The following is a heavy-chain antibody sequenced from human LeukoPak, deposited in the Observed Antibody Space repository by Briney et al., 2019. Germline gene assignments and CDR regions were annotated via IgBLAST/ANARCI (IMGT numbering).Heavy chain of an antibody. Sequence: ASVKVSCKASGYTFTGYYMHWVRQAPGQGLEWMGWINPNSGGTNYAQKFQGRVTMTRDMSISTAYMELSRLRSDDTAVYYCARAVSYYYDSSGYSADYWGQGTLVTVSS. D-gene: IGHD3-22*01. V-gene: IGHV1-2*02. CDR1: GYTFTGYY. J-gene: IGHJ4*02. CDR2: INPNSGGT. CDR3: ARAVSYYYDSSGYSADY.